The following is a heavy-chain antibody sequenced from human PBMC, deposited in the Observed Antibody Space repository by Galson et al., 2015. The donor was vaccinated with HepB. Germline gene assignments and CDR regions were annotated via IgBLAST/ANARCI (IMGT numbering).Heavy chain of an antibody. Sequence: SVKVSCKASGYTFTRYTMNWVRQAPGQGLEWMGWINTNTGNPTYAQGFTGRFVFSLDTSVNTAYLQISSLRAEDTAVYYCARVYNYGFVGFDYWGRGTLVAVSS. J-gene: IGHJ4*02. CDR1: GYTFTRYT. CDR2: INTNTGNP. D-gene: IGHD5-18*01. V-gene: IGHV7-4-1*02. CDR3: ARVYNYGFVGFDY.